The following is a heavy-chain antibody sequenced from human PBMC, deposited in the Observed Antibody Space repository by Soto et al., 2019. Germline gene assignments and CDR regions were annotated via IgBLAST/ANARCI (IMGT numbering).Heavy chain of an antibody. CDR2: IIPIFGTA. D-gene: IGHD1-20*01. Sequence: QVQLVQSGAEVKKPGSSVKVSCKASGGTFSSYAISWVRQAPGQGLEWMGGIIPIFGTANYAQKFQGRVTITADESTSTAYVELSSLRSEDTGVYYCARDNGNWKAQGVYYFDYWGQGTLVTVSS. V-gene: IGHV1-69*01. CDR3: ARDNGNWKAQGVYYFDY. CDR1: GGTFSSYA. J-gene: IGHJ4*02.